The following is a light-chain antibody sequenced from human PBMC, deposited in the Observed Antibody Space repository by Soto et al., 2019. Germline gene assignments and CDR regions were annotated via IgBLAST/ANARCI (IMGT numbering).Light chain of an antibody. J-gene: IGKJ5*01. CDR2: GAS. CDR3: QQYGSPIT. V-gene: IGKV3-20*01. CDR1: QSVSSSY. Sequence: EIVLTQSPGTLSLSPGERATLSCRANQSVSSSYLAWYQQKPGQAPRLLIYGASSRATGIPDRFSGSGSGTDFTLTISRLEPEDFAVYYCQQYGSPITFGQGTRLEIK.